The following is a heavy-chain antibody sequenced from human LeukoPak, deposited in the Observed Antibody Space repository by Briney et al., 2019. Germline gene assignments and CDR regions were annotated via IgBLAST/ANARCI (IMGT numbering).Heavy chain of an antibody. V-gene: IGHV3-30*18. D-gene: IGHD3-9*01. J-gene: IGHJ4*02. CDR2: ISYDGSNK. CDR1: GFTFSSYG. CDR3: AKGALRYFDWLKCFVDY. Sequence: GRSLRLSCAASGFTFSSYGMHWVRQAPGKGLEWVAVISYDGSNKYYADSVKGRFIISRDNSKNALYLQMNSLRAEDTAVYYCAKGALRYFDWLKCFVDYWGQGTLVTVSS.